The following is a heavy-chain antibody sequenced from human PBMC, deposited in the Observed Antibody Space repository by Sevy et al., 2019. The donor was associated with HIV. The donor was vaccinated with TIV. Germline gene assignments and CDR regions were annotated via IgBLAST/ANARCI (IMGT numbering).Heavy chain of an antibody. J-gene: IGHJ4*02. D-gene: IGHD3-22*01. CDR3: TRHPYYDSSGYYYDY. V-gene: IGHV3-49*03. CDR2: IRSKAYGGTT. CDR1: GFTVGDYA. Sequence: GGSLRLSCTASGFTVGDYAMSWFRQAPGKGLEWVGFIRSKAYGGTTEYAASVKGRFTISRDDSKSIAYLQMNSLKTEDTAVYYCTRHPYYDSSGYYYDYWGQGTLVTVSS.